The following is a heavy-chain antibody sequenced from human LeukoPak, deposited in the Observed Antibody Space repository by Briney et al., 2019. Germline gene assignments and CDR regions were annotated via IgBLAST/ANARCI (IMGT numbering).Heavy chain of an antibody. V-gene: IGHV4-4*07. J-gene: IGHJ5*02. CDR1: GGSISSYY. CDR3: ARCIVVVPAEIKYNWFDQ. D-gene: IGHD2-2*01. CDR2: IYTSGST. Sequence: AETLSLTCTVSGGSISSYYWSWIRQPAGKGLEWLWRIYTSGSTNYNPSLKSRVTMSVDTSKNQFSLKLSSVTAADTAVYYCARCIVVVPAEIKYNWFDQRGQGTLVTVSS.